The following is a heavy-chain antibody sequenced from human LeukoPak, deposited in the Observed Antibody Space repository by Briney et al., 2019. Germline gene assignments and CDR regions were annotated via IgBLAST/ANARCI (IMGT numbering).Heavy chain of an antibody. J-gene: IGHJ4*02. CDR2: IDWDDDK. CDR1: GFSLSTSGRC. CDR3: ARTEPAGRYYFDY. V-gene: IGHV2-70*11. Sequence: SAPALVKPTQTLTLTCTFSGFSLSTSGRCVSWIRQPPGKALEWLARIDWDDDKYYTTSLKTRLTISKDTSKNQVVLIMTNMDPVDTATYYCARTEPAGRYYFDYWGQGILVTVSS. D-gene: IGHD2-2*01.